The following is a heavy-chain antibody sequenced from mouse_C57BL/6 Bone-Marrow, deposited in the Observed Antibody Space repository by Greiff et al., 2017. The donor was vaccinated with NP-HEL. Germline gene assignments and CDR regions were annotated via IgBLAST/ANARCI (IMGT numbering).Heavy chain of an antibody. D-gene: IGHD2-3*01. CDR3: ARFDGYYFDY. CDR2: ISSGSSTI. CDR1: GFTFSDSG. Sequence: EVHLVESGGGLVKPGGSLQLSCAASGFTFSDSGMHWVRQAPEKGLEWVAYISSGSSTIYYADTVKGRFTISRDNAKNTLFLQMTSLRSEDTAMYYCARFDGYYFDYWGQGTTLTVSS. J-gene: IGHJ2*01. V-gene: IGHV5-17*01.